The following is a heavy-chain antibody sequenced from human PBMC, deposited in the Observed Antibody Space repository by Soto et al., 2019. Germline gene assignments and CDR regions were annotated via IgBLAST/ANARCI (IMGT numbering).Heavy chain of an antibody. V-gene: IGHV3-30*18. Sequence: QEQLVESGGGVVQPGRSPRLSCAASGFTFSTYGMHWVRQAPGKGLEWVAVVSHDERNKNYVDSVKGRFSISRDNSRNTLYLQMSSLRAEDTAVYYCAKDREGKNYYGMDVWGQGTTVSVSS. D-gene: IGHD3-10*01. CDR2: VSHDERNK. J-gene: IGHJ6*02. CDR3: AKDREGKNYYGMDV. CDR1: GFTFSTYG.